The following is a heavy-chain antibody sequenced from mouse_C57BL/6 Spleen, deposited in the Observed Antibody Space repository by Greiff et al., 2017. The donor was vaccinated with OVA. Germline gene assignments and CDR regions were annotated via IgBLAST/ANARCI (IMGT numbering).Heavy chain of an antibody. CDR2: IYPGDGDT. Sequence: VQLQQSGPELVKPGASVKISCKASGYAFSSSWMNWVKQRPGQGLEWIGRIYPGDGDTNYNGKFKGKATLTADKSSSTAYMQLSSLTSEDSAVYFCARGGFDYWGQGTTLTVSS. CDR1: GYAFSSSW. V-gene: IGHV1-82*01. J-gene: IGHJ2*01. CDR3: ARGGFDY.